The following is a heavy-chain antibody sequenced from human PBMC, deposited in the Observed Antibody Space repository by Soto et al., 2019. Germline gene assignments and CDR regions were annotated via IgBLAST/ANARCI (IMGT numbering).Heavy chain of an antibody. CDR3: TRPSYYDILTGSNY. V-gene: IGHV3-49*03. CDR1: GFTFGDYA. D-gene: IGHD3-9*01. J-gene: IGHJ4*02. CDR2: IRSKAYGGTT. Sequence: LRLSCTASGFTFGDYAMSWFRQAPGKGLEWVGFIRSKAYGGTTEYAASVKGRFTISRDDSKSIAYLQMNSLKTEDTAVYYCTRPSYYDILTGSNYRGQGTLVTVSS.